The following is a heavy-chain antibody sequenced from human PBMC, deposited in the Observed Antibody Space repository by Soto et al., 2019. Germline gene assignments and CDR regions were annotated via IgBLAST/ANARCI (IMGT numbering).Heavy chain of an antibody. CDR2: ISGSGDST. CDR1: GFTFSSYA. V-gene: IGHV3-23*01. CDR3: ASRGSGSYYDC. Sequence: EVQLLESGGGLVQPGGSLRLSCAASGFTFSSYAMRWVRQAPGKGLEWVSAISGSGDSTYYADSVKGRFTISRDNSKNTLYLQMNSLRAEDTAIYYCASRGSGSYYDCCGQGTLVTVSS. J-gene: IGHJ4*02. D-gene: IGHD1-26*01.